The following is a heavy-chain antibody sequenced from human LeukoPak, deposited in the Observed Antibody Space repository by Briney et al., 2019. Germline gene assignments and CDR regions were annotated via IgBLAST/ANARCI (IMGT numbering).Heavy chain of an antibody. CDR3: ARGDSVVGLGY. J-gene: IGHJ4*02. CDR2: IIHRGST. V-gene: IGHV4-34*01. D-gene: IGHD2-15*01. Sequence: PSETLSLTCAVSGGSFSGYYWSWIRQPPGKGLEWIGEIIHRGSTNYNPSLKSRVTISVDTSKNQFSLRLSSVTAADTAVYYCARGDSVVGLGYWGQGTLVTVSS. CDR1: GGSFSGYY.